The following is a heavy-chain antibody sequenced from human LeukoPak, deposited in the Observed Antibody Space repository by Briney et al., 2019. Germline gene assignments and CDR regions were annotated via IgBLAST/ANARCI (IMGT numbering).Heavy chain of an antibody. CDR3: AKDQQEGASGFDY. CDR1: GFTFSSYG. J-gene: IGHJ4*02. V-gene: IGHV3-30*18. CDR2: ISYDGSNK. Sequence: GGSLRLSCAASGFTFSSYGMHWVRQAPGKGLEWVAVISYDGSNKYYADSVKGRFTISRDNSKNTLYLQMNSLRAEDTAVYYCAKDQQEGASGFDYWGQGALVTVSS. D-gene: IGHD6-13*01.